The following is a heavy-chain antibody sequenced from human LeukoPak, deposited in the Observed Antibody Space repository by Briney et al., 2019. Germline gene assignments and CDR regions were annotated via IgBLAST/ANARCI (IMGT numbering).Heavy chain of an antibody. CDR3: ARVSYRSSWDNWFDP. Sequence: SETLSLTCTVSGVSISSGGYYWSWIRQHPGKGLEWIGYIYYSGITYYHPSLKRRVTIPVHTSKNEFSLKLNSVSAADTAVYYCARVSYRSSWDNWFDPWGQGTLVTVSS. CDR2: IYYSGIT. CDR1: GVSISSGGYY. V-gene: IGHV4-31*03. J-gene: IGHJ5*02. D-gene: IGHD6-13*01.